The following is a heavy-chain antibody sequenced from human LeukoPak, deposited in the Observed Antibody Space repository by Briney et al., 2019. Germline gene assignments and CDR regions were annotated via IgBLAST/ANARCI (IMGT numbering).Heavy chain of an antibody. CDR2: IYYSGST. CDR1: GGSISSNN. CDR3: ARGRWELLDS. Sequence: PSETLSLTCTVSGGSISSNNWSWIRQPPGKGLEWIGYIYYSGSTGYNPSLKSRVTISVDTSKNQFSLKMTSLTAADTAVYYCARGRWELLDSWGQGTPVTVSS. D-gene: IGHD3-10*01. V-gene: IGHV4-59*01. J-gene: IGHJ4*02.